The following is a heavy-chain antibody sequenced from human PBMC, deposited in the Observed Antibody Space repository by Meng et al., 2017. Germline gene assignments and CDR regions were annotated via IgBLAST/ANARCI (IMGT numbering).Heavy chain of an antibody. D-gene: IGHD1-26*01. Sequence: GESLKISCAASGFTVSSNYMSWVRQAPGKGLEWVSVIYSGGSTYYADSVKGQFTISRDNSKNTLYLQMNSLRAEDTAVYYCARDGWGAPGYWGQGTLVTVSS. V-gene: IGHV3-66*02. CDR3: ARDGWGAPGY. CDR1: GFTVSSNY. CDR2: IYSGGST. J-gene: IGHJ4*02.